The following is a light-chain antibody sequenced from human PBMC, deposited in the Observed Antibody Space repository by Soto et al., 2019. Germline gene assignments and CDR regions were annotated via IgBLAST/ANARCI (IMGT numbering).Light chain of an antibody. CDR3: GTWDSSLMAGLDV. J-gene: IGLJ3*02. V-gene: IGLV1-51*01. CDR1: SSNIGNNY. Sequence: QSVLTQPPSVSAAPGQKVTISCSGSSSNIGNNYVSWYQQLPGTAPKLLIYDNNKRPSGIPDRFSGSKSGTSATLGITGQQTGDEADYYCGTWDSSLMAGLDVFGGGTKLTVL. CDR2: DNN.